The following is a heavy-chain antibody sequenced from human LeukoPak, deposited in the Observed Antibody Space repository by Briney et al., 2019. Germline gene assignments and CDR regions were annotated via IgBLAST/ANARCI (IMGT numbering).Heavy chain of an antibody. CDR1: GGSFSGYY. Sequence: SETLSLTCAVYGGSFSGYYWSWIRQPPGKGQEWIGEINHSGSTNYNPSLKSRVTISVDTSKNQFSLKLSSVTAADTAVYYCARGAARRFDYWGQGTLVTVSS. CDR2: INHSGST. J-gene: IGHJ4*02. D-gene: IGHD6-6*01. CDR3: ARGAARRFDY. V-gene: IGHV4-34*01.